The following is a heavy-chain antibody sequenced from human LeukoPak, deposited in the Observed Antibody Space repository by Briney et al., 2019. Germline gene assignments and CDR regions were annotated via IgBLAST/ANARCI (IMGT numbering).Heavy chain of an antibody. J-gene: IGHJ4*02. CDR3: ASADYYDSSALDY. CDR1: GFTFSSYW. D-gene: IGHD3-22*01. CDR2: INSDGSST. Sequence: GGSLRLSCAASGFTFSSYWMHWVRQAPGKGLVWVSRINSDGSSTSYADSVKGRFTISRDNAKNTLYLQMNSLRAEDTAVYYCASADYYDSSALDYWGQGTLVTVSS. V-gene: IGHV3-74*01.